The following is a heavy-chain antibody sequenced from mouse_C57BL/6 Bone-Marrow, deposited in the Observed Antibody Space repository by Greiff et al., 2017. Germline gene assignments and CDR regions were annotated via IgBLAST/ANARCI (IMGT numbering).Heavy chain of an antibody. D-gene: IGHD2-3*01. J-gene: IGHJ2*01. CDR1: GFNIKDDY. CDR2: IDPEIGDT. CDR3: SSFDGHYFDF. V-gene: IGHV14-4*01. Sequence: EVQLQQSGAELVRPGASVKLSCTASGFNIKDDYIHWVKQRPEQGLEWIGWIDPEIGDTEYASKFQGKATITSDPSSNTAYLQLSSLTSEDTAVYYCSSFDGHYFDFWGQGTPLTVAS.